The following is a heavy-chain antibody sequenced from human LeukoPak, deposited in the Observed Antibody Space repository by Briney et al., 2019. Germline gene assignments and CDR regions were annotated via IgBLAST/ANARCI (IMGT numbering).Heavy chain of an antibody. V-gene: IGHV3-30-3*01. Sequence: GGSLRLSCAASGFTFSSYAMHWVRQAPGKGLEWVAVISYDGSNKYYADSVKGRFTISRDNSKNTLYLQMNSLRAEDTAVYYCAKEGHYGDEGYFDYWGQGTLVTASS. CDR2: ISYDGSNK. J-gene: IGHJ4*02. CDR3: AKEGHYGDEGYFDY. D-gene: IGHD4-17*01. CDR1: GFTFSSYA.